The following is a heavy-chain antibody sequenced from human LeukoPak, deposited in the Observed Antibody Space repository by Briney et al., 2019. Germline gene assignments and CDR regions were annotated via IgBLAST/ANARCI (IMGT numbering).Heavy chain of an antibody. Sequence: SGGSLRLSCVASGLTFSGYSMNWVRQAPGKGLEWVSYISTSSSTIYYADSVKGRFTISRDNAKNSLYLQMSSLRAEDTAVYYCARPTGSSNPYYYYMDVWGKGTTVTVSS. V-gene: IGHV3-48*01. J-gene: IGHJ6*03. CDR2: ISTSSSTI. CDR1: GLTFSGYS. D-gene: IGHD6-6*01. CDR3: ARPTGSSNPYYYYMDV.